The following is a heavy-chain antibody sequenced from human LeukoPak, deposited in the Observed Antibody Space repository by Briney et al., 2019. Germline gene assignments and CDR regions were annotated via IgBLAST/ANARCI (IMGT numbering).Heavy chain of an antibody. CDR1: GFTFGIYS. Sequence: KPRGSLRLSCAASGFTFGIYSMNWVRQAPGKGLEWLSSITSSSNYIYYADSVKGRFTISRDNVQNSLYLQMNSLRAEDTAMYYCARDRGYFDNWGQGTLVTVSS. V-gene: IGHV3-21*01. CDR3: ARDRGYFDN. J-gene: IGHJ4*02. CDR2: ITSSSNYI.